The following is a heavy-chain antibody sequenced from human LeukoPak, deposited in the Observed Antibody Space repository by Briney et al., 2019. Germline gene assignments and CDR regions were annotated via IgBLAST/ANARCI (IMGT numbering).Heavy chain of an antibody. CDR3: ARDPNSAL. J-gene: IGHJ4*02. CDR2: IHYSGGT. CDR1: GGSISGDY. V-gene: IGHV4-59*12. Sequence: SETLSLTCSVSGGSISGDYWSWIRQPPGEGLEWIAFIHYSGGTNYSPSLKSRATISVDTSKNQFSLRLSSVTTADTAVYYCARDPNSALWGQGTLVTVSS. D-gene: IGHD4-23*01.